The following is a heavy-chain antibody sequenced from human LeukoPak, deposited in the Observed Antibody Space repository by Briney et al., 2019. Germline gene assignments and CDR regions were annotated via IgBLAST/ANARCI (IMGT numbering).Heavy chain of an antibody. V-gene: IGHV3-30*04. CDR2: ISYDGSNK. Sequence: GGSLRLSCAASGFTFSSHAMNWVRQAPGKGLGWVAVISYDGSNKYYVDSVRGRFTISRDNSKNTLYLQMNSLRAEDTAVYYCARVGTSSLRDWFDPWGQGPLVTVSS. CDR1: GFTFSSHA. J-gene: IGHJ5*02. D-gene: IGHD2-8*01. CDR3: ARVGTSSLRDWFDP.